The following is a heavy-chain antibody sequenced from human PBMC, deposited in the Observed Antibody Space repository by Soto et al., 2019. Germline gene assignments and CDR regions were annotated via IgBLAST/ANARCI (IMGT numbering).Heavy chain of an antibody. J-gene: IGHJ4*02. Sequence: VQLVESGGGVVQPGRSLRLSCAASGFTFSSYAMHWVRQAPGKVLEWVAVIWYDGSNKYYADSVKGRFTISRDHSKSKRYQEMNSLRAEDPAGYYGARGCGGDCYSYFDYWGQGTLVTVSS. CDR2: IWYDGSNK. CDR3: ARGCGGDCYSYFDY. CDR1: GFTFSSYA. V-gene: IGHV3-33*01. D-gene: IGHD2-21*02.